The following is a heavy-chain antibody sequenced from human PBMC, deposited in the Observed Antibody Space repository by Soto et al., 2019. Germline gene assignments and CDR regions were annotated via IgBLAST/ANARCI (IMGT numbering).Heavy chain of an antibody. CDR1: GGSTSSGDYY. V-gene: IGHV4-30-4*01. CDR2: IYYSGST. Sequence: SETLSLTCTVSGGSTSSGDYYWSWIRQPPGKGLEWIGYIYYSGSTYYNPSLKSRVTISVDTSKNQFSLKLSSVTAADTAVYYCARHMRLERPNYYYGMDVWGQGTTVTVSS. J-gene: IGHJ6*02. CDR3: ARHMRLERPNYYYGMDV. D-gene: IGHD2-21*01.